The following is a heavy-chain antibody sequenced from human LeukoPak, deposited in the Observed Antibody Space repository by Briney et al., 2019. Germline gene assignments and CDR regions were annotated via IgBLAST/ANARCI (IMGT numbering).Heavy chain of an antibody. Sequence: KASETLSLTCTVYSGSFSGYYWSWIRLPPGKGLEWIGEIKDGGITNYNPSLRSRVTISKDTSNNQLSLKLHSATAADTAVYYCARDSSSNDYWGQGTLVTVSS. CDR2: IKDGGIT. D-gene: IGHD6-13*01. J-gene: IGHJ4*02. CDR1: SGSFSGYY. V-gene: IGHV4-34*01. CDR3: ARDSSSNDY.